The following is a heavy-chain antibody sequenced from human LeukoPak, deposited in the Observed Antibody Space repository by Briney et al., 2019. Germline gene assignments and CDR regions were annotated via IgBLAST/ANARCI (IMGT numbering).Heavy chain of an antibody. D-gene: IGHD1-14*01. V-gene: IGHV4-39*01. CDR2: MHYSGIT. Sequence: PSETLSLTCIVSGGSISSGSHYWGWIRQPPGKGLDWIGSMHYSGITYYNPSLTSRVTISVDTSKNQFSLKLSSVTAADTAVYYCARHPEFLRDFDYWGQGTLVTVSS. J-gene: IGHJ4*02. CDR1: GGSISSGSHY. CDR3: ARHPEFLRDFDY.